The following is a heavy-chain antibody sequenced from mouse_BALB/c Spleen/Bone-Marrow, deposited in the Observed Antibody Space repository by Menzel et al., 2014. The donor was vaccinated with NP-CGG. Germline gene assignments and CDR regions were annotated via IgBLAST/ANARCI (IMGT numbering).Heavy chain of an antibody. CDR2: INPESSTI. V-gene: IGHV4-1*02. CDR3: TRLTYYGLSDY. Sequence: EVKLQESGGALVQPGGSLKLSCTASGFDFSRYWMSWVRQAPGKGLQWIGEINPESSTINYTPSLKDKFIISRDNAKNTLYLQMSKVRSEDTALYYCTRLTYYGLSDYWGQGTTLTVSS. J-gene: IGHJ2*01. D-gene: IGHD1-2*01. CDR1: GFDFSRYW.